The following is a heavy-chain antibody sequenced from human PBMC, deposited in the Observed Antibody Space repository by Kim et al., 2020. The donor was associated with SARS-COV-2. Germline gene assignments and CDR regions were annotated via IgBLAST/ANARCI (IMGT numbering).Heavy chain of an antibody. J-gene: IGHJ4*02. Sequence: SVKVSCKASGGTFSSYAISWVRQAPGQGLEWMGGIIPIFGTANYAQKFQGRVTITADESTSTAYMELSSLRSEDTAVYYCARGGIAAAGTLGYWGQGILVTVSS. CDR1: GGTFSSYA. CDR3: ARGGIAAAGTLGY. D-gene: IGHD6-13*01. CDR2: IIPIFGTA. V-gene: IGHV1-69*13.